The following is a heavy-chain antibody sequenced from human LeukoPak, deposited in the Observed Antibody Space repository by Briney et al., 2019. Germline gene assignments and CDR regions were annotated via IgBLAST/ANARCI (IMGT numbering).Heavy chain of an antibody. J-gene: IGHJ4*02. CDR2: IYYSGST. Sequence: SETLSLSCTVSGGSISSGGYYWSWIRQHPGQGLEWIGYIYYSGSTYYNPSLKSRVTISVDTSKNQFSLKLSSVTAADTAVYYCARLYFDSTYYFDYWGQGTLVTVSS. CDR1: GGSISSGGYY. D-gene: IGHD3-9*01. V-gene: IGHV4-31*03. CDR3: ARLYFDSTYYFDY.